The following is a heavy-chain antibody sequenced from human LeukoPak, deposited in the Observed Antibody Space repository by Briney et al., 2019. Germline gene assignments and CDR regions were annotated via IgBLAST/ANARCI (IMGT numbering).Heavy chain of an antibody. J-gene: IGHJ4*02. CDR1: GYSFTSYW. D-gene: IGHD3-3*01. V-gene: IGHV5-51*01. CDR2: IYPGDSDT. CDR3: ARHYDFWSGFDYFDY. Sequence: GESLKISCKGSGYSFTSYWIGWVLQMPGKGLEWMVIIYPGDSDTRYSPSFQGQVTISADKSISTAYLQWSSLKASDTAMYYCARHYDFWSGFDYFDYWGQGTLVTVSS.